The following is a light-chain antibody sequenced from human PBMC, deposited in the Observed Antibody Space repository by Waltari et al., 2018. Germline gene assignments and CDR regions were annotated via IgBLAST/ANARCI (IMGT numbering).Light chain of an antibody. V-gene: IGKV4-1*01. CDR1: QSVLYSSNNNKY. CDR3: QQYYTTPRT. Sequence: DIVMTQSPDSLAVSLCDRATINCQSSQSVLYSSNNNKYLAWYRQKPGQPPKSLFYWASKRASGVPDRVSGSGSGTDFTLTISSLQAEDVAVYYCQQYYTTPRTFGQGTTVEIK. J-gene: IGKJ1*01. CDR2: WAS.